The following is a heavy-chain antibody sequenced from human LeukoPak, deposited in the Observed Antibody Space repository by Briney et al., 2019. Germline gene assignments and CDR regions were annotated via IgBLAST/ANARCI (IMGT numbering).Heavy chain of an antibody. D-gene: IGHD6-19*01. V-gene: IGHV3-23*01. CDR2: ITGSGRST. CDR3: AKAARSSVAGLFLDL. Sequence: GGSLRLSCAASGFTFSDYALSWVRQAPGKGLEWVSGITGSGRSTYYADSVKGRFTISRDNSKNTLYLQMNNLRAEDTAVYYCAKAARSSVAGLFLDLWGRGTLVTVSS. J-gene: IGHJ2*01. CDR1: GFTFSDYA.